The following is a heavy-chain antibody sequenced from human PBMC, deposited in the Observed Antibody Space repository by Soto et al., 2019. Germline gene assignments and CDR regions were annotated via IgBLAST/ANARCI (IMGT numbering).Heavy chain of an antibody. CDR3: GGGRSGQRVFFY. D-gene: IGHD1-26*01. V-gene: IGHV1-2*02. CDR2: IGPESGAT. Sequence: AAVQVPYKASGYTFTGHYIHVVRQAPEQGPEWMGEIGPESGATRYSQKFQGRVTMTRDKSITTVYMELKNLRPADAAVYYCGGGRSGQRVFFYWGQGTPVTVSS. J-gene: IGHJ4*02. CDR1: GYTFTGHY.